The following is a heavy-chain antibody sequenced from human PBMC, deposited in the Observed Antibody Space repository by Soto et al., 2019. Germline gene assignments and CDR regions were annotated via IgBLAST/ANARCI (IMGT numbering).Heavy chain of an antibody. V-gene: IGHV4-39*01. CDR1: GDSISSSYY. Sequence: SETVSRTCTVSGDSISSSYYWGWVRQPPGKGLECIGAVYYTGFTYYNPSLKSRLTISLDTSKNQFSLRLSSVSAADTAIYYCARLPVVVIALGYFDPWGPGTLVTVAS. J-gene: IGHJ5*02. CDR2: VYYTGFT. D-gene: IGHD2-21*01. CDR3: ARLPVVVIALGYFDP.